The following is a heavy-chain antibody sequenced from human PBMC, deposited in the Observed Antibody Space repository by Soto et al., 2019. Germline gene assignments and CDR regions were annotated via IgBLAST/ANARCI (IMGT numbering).Heavy chain of an antibody. V-gene: IGHV5-10-1*01. D-gene: IGHD6-19*01. CDR1: GYSFTRNW. CDR3: ARGHGWVDY. Sequence: EVQLVQSGAEVKKPGESLRISCKGSGYSFTRNWITWVRQMPGKGLEWMGRIDPRDSSTDYSPSFQGHVTISADKSISTAYLQWSSLKASDSAIYLCARGHGWVDYWGQGTLVTVSS. CDR2: IDPRDSST. J-gene: IGHJ4*02.